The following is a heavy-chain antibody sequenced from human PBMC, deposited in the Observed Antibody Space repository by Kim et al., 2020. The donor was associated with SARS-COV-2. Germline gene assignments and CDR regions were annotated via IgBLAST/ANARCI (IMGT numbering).Heavy chain of an antibody. CDR3: ARDGYYDILTGFIGMDV. J-gene: IGHJ6*02. D-gene: IGHD3-9*01. Sequence: SETLSLTCTVSGGSISSGSYYWSWIRQPAGKGLEWIGRIYTSGNTNYNPSLKSRVTISVDTSKNQFSLKLSSVTAADTAVYYCARDGYYDILTGFIGMDVWGQGTTVTVSS. CDR2: IYTSGNT. CDR1: GGSISSGSYY. V-gene: IGHV4-61*02.